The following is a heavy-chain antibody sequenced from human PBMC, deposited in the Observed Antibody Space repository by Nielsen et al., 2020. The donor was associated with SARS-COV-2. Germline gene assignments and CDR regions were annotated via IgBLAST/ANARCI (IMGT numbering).Heavy chain of an antibody. V-gene: IGHV1-2*06. CDR2: INPNSGGT. CDR3: ARIPDCSNTSCYNDGMDV. J-gene: IGHJ6*02. Sequence: WVRQAPGQGLEWMGRINPNSGGTNYAQKFQGRVTMTRDTSISTAYMELSRLRSDDTAVYYCARIPDCSNTSCYNDGMDVWGQGTTVTVSS. D-gene: IGHD2-2*02.